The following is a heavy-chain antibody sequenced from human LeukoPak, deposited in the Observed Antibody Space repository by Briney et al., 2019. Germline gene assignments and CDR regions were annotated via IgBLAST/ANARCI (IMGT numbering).Heavy chain of an antibody. CDR3: AKGLSSSWYGAV. CDR1: GFTFSSYA. CDR2: ISGSGGST. V-gene: IGHV3-23*01. D-gene: IGHD6-13*01. Sequence: PGGSLRLSCVASGFTFSSYAMSWVRQAPGEGLEWVSAISGSGGSTYYADSVRGRFTISRDNSKNTLYLQMNSLRAEDTAVYYCAKGLSSSWYGAVWGQGTLVTVSS. J-gene: IGHJ4*02.